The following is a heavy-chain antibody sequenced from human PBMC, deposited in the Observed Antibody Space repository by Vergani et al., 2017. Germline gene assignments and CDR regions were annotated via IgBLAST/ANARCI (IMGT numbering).Heavy chain of an antibody. Sequence: VQLVESGGGLVQPGGSLRLSCAASGFTFSSYAMHWVRQAPGKGLEWVAVISYDGSNKYYADSVKGRFTISRDNSKNTLYLQMNSLRAEDTAVYYCARDCSSTSCLDYWGQGTLVTVSS. CDR3: ARDCSSTSCLDY. D-gene: IGHD2-2*01. CDR1: GFTFSSYA. V-gene: IGHV3-30-3*01. CDR2: ISYDGSNK. J-gene: IGHJ4*02.